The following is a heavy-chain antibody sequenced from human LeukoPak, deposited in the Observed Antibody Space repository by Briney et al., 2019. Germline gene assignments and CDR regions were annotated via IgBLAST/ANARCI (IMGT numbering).Heavy chain of an antibody. CDR2: ISSSSSYI. Sequence: GGSLRLSCAASGFTFSSYSMNWVRQAPGKGLEWVSSISSSSSYIYYADSVKGRFTISRDNAKNSLYLQMNSLRAEDTAVYYCARDPGYCSSTSCYPDAFDTWGQGTMVTVSS. V-gene: IGHV3-21*01. CDR1: GFTFSSYS. D-gene: IGHD2-2*01. CDR3: ARDPGYCSSTSCYPDAFDT. J-gene: IGHJ3*02.